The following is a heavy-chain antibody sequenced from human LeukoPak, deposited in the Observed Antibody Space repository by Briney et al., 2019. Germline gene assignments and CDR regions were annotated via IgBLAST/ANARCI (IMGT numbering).Heavy chain of an antibody. J-gene: IGHJ4*02. CDR2: IYHSGST. Sequence: PSETLSLTCTVSGYSISSGYYWGWIRQPPGKGLEWIGSIYHSGSTYYNPSLKSRVTISVDTSKNQFSLKLSSVTAADTAVYYCARESVGGGPFDYWGQGTLVTVSS. D-gene: IGHD1-26*01. CDR1: GYSISSGYY. V-gene: IGHV4-38-2*02. CDR3: ARESVGGGPFDY.